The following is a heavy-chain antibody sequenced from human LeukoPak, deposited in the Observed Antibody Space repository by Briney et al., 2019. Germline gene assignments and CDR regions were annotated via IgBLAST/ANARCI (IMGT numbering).Heavy chain of an antibody. CDR2: INHSGST. V-gene: IGHV4-34*01. CDR3: ATTSLAYCSSTSCHSFDY. J-gene: IGHJ4*02. Sequence: SETLSLTCAVYGGSFSGYYWSWIHQPPGKGLEWIGEINHSGSTNYNPSLKSRVTISVDTSKNQFSLKLSSVTAADTAVYYCATTSLAYCSSTSCHSFDYWGQGTLVTVSS. CDR1: GGSFSGYY. D-gene: IGHD2-2*01.